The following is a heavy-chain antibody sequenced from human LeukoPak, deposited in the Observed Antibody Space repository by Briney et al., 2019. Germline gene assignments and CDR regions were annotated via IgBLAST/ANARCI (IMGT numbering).Heavy chain of an antibody. CDR1: GFTFSNAW. Sequence: GGSLRLSCAASGFTFSNAWMSWVRQAPGKGLEWVGRIKSKTDGGTTDYAAPVKGRFTISRDDSKNTLYLQMNSLKTEDTAVYCCTTVLWDYYDRRVDYWGQGTLVTVSS. V-gene: IGHV3-15*01. J-gene: IGHJ4*02. CDR3: TTVLWDYYDRRVDY. D-gene: IGHD3-22*01. CDR2: IKSKTDGGTT.